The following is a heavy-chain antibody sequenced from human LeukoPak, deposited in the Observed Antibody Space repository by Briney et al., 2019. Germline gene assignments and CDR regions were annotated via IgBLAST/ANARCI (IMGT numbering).Heavy chain of an antibody. D-gene: IGHD3-10*01. CDR1: GFTFSSFA. Sequence: GGSLRLSCAASGFTFSSFAMHWVRQAPGKGLEWVALILYDGSNKYYADSVKGRFTISRDNSKNTLYLQMNSLRAEDTAVYYCARVSSSANYYGSGSYTDYWGQGTLVTVSS. CDR3: ARVSSSANYYGSGSYTDY. J-gene: IGHJ4*02. CDR2: ILYDGSNK. V-gene: IGHV3-30-3*01.